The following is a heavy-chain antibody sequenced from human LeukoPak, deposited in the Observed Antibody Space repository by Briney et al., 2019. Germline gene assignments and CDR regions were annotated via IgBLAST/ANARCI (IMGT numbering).Heavy chain of an antibody. V-gene: IGHV4-59*01. Sequence: SETLSLTCTVSGGSISSYFWSWLRQPPGKELEWVGYIYYSGSNNYSPSLKSRVTISVDTSKNQFSLRLNSVTAADTALYYCASAISSTTYAFDVWGQGTMVTVSS. D-gene: IGHD6-13*01. J-gene: IGHJ3*01. CDR3: ASAISSTTYAFDV. CDR2: IYYSGSN. CDR1: GGSISSYF.